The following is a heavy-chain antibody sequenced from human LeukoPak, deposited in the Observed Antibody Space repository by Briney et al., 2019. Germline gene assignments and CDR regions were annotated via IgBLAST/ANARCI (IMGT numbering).Heavy chain of an antibody. Sequence: SGGSLRLSCAASGFTFSTYAMNWVRQAPGKGLEWVSVFIGGGGSTYYADSVKGRFTISRDNSKNTLYLQMNSLRAEDTAVYYCAKRGGYSFDYWGQGTLVTVSS. V-gene: IGHV3-23*01. J-gene: IGHJ4*02. CDR2: FIGGGGST. D-gene: IGHD2-15*01. CDR1: GFTFSTYA. CDR3: AKRGGYSFDY.